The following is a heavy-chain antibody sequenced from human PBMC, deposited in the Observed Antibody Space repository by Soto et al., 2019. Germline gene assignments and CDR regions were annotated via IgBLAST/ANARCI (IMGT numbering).Heavy chain of an antibody. CDR2: IIPIFGTA. J-gene: IGHJ4*02. D-gene: IGHD3-16*01. Sequence: ASVKVSCKASGGTFSSYAISWVRQAPGQGLEWMGGIIPIFGTANYAQKFQGRVTITADESTSTAYMELSSLRSEDTAVYYCARVEGDSLDRFDYWGQGTLVTVSS. CDR1: GGTFSSYA. CDR3: ARVEGDSLDRFDY. V-gene: IGHV1-69*13.